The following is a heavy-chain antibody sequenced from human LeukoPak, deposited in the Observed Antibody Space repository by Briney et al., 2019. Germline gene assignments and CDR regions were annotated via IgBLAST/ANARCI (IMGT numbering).Heavy chain of an antibody. J-gene: IGHJ1*01. Sequence: GGSLRLSCAASGVTCSNAWMSWVRQAPGKGLEWVSYISSSGSTIYYADSVKGRFTIPRDNAKNSLYLQMNSLRAEDTAVYYCAKASLGYYDSSGYYPKEYFQHWGQGTLVTVSS. CDR2: ISSSGSTI. V-gene: IGHV3-11*01. CDR3: AKASLGYYDSSGYYPKEYFQH. CDR1: GVTCSNAW. D-gene: IGHD3-22*01.